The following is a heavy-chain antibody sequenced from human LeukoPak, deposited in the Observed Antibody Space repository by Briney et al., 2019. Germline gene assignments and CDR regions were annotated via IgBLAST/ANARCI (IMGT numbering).Heavy chain of an antibody. CDR2: INPSGGST. D-gene: IGHD3-3*01. CDR1: GYTFTSYY. V-gene: IGHV1-46*01. Sequence: ASVKVSCKASGYTFTSYYMHWVRQAPGQGLEWMGIINPSGGSTSYAQKFQGRVTMTRDTSTSTVYMELSSLRSEDTAVYYCARAGTILGVVTRTDAFDIWGQGTMVTVSS. CDR3: ARAGTILGVVTRTDAFDI. J-gene: IGHJ3*02.